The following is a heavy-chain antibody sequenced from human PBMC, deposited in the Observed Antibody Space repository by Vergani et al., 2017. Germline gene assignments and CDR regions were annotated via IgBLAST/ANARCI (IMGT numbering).Heavy chain of an antibody. J-gene: IGHJ6*02. CDR2: IYSTGST. V-gene: IGHV4-59*13. CDR3: ARVMYRDEASTGYRLEGMDI. D-gene: IGHD3-9*01. Sequence: QVQLEASGPGLVKPSETLSLTCTVSGGSFNTYYWSWIRQSPGKGLEWIGYIYSTGSTNYNPSLNSRVTMSVDTSKNQFSLKLRSVTAADTAVYFCARVMYRDEASTGYRLEGMDIWGQGTTVTISS. CDR1: GGSFNTYY.